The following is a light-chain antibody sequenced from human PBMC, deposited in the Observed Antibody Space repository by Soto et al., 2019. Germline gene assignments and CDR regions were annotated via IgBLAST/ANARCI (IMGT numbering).Light chain of an antibody. CDR2: EVT. J-gene: IGLJ3*02. Sequence: QSVLTQPASVSGSLGQSITITCTGSSSDVGGYNFVSWYQQHPGKAPRILISEVTKRPSGVSDRISGSKSGNTASLTISGLQADDEADYHCSSYTDTTTLGVVFGGGTKLTVL. CDR1: SSDVGGYNF. CDR3: SSYTDTTTLGVV. V-gene: IGLV2-14*01.